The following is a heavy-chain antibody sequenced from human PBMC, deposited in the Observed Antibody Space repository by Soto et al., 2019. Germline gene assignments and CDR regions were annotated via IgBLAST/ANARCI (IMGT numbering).Heavy chain of an antibody. CDR3: AKDRQPDDIWTFDY. CDR1: GFSLSTYT. J-gene: IGHJ4*02. D-gene: IGHD3-9*01. V-gene: IGHV3-23*01. CDR2: IIGGSGQT. Sequence: EVQLLESGGHLVQQGGSLRLTCAASGFSLSTYTMNWVRQAPGKGLEWLSGIIGGSGQTFYADSVKGRFTISRDNSNNMLFLQMDSLAAEDTAIYYGAKDRQPDDIWTFDYWGQGALVTVSS.